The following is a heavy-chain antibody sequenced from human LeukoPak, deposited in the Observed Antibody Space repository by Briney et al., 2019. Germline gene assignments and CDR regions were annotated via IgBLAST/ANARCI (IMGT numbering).Heavy chain of an antibody. Sequence: KPSETLSLTCAVYGGSLSGYYWSWIRQPPGKGLEWIGEINHSGSTNYNPSLKSRVTISVDTSKNQFSLKLSSVTAADTAVYYCARDSGWLGSYYYGMDVWGQGTTVTVSS. V-gene: IGHV4-34*01. D-gene: IGHD6-19*01. CDR3: ARDSGWLGSYYYGMDV. J-gene: IGHJ6*02. CDR2: INHSGST. CDR1: GGSLSGYY.